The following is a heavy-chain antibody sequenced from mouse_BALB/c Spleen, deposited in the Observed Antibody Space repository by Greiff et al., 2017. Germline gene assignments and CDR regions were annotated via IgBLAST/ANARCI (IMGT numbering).Heavy chain of an antibody. Sequence: VQLKESGAELVKPGASVKLSCTASGFNIKDTYMHWVKQRPEQGLEWIGRIDPANGNTKYDPKFQGKATITADTSSNTAYLQLSSLTSEDTAVYYCARLHYYGFDYWGQGTTLTVSS. J-gene: IGHJ2*01. CDR1: GFNIKDTY. CDR2: IDPANGNT. CDR3: ARLHYYGFDY. D-gene: IGHD1-1*01. V-gene: IGHV14-3*02.